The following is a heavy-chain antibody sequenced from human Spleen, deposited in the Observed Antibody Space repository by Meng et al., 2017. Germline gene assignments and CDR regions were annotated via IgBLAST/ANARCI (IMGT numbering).Heavy chain of an antibody. Sequence: QLQDSGPGLGKPSETLSLTCTVSGGAISSPNYYWGWIRQPPGKGLEWIGNMYYSGSTYYNPSLKSRVIISVDTSKKQSSLKLSSVTAADTAVYYCARGPTTMAHDFDYWGQGTLVTVSS. J-gene: IGHJ4*02. CDR2: MYYSGST. D-gene: IGHD4-11*01. CDR1: GGAISSPNYY. V-gene: IGHV4-39*07. CDR3: ARGPTTMAHDFDY.